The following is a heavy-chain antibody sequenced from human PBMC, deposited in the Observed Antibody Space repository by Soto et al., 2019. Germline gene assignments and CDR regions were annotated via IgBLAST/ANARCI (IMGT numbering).Heavy chain of an antibody. J-gene: IGHJ5*02. CDR3: VRGGIAGNWFDP. Sequence: QVQLQESGPGLVKPSQTLSLTCSVSGGSITSGGFYWSWIRQHPEKGLEWIAYIFHSGSTDFNPSLKGRIIISADTSTTQFSLKLTSVTAADTAVYYCVRGGIAGNWFDPWGQGTLVTVSS. CDR1: GGSITSGGFY. CDR2: IFHSGST. D-gene: IGHD6-13*01. V-gene: IGHV4-31*03.